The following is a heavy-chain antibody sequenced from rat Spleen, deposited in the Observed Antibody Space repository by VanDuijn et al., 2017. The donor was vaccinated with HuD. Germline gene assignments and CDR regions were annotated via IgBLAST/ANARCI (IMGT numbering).Heavy chain of an antibody. D-gene: IGHD1-12*01. CDR2: ISYDGVRT. CDR1: GFTFNDYG. CDR3: AKGVTMMDA. Sequence: EVQLVESGGGLVRPGRSMKLSCAASGFTFNDYGMAWVLQAPTKGLEWVASISYDGVRTYYRDSVKGRFTISRDNVKNTLYLQMESLRSEDTATYYCAKGVTMMDAWGQGASVTVSS. J-gene: IGHJ4*01. V-gene: IGHV5-20*01.